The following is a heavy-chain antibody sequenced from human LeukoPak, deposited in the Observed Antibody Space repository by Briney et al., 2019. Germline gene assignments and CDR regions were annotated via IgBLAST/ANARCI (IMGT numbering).Heavy chain of an antibody. CDR1: GFTFSNAW. D-gene: IGHD5-18*01. Sequence: SGGSLGLSCAASGFTFSNAWMSWVRQAPGKGLEWVGRIKSKTDGGTTDYAAPVKGRFTISRDDSKNTLYLQMNSLKTEDTAVYYCTRDIYSYGYDTVDYWGQGTLVTVSS. J-gene: IGHJ4*02. V-gene: IGHV3-15*01. CDR2: IKSKTDGGTT. CDR3: TRDIYSYGYDTVDY.